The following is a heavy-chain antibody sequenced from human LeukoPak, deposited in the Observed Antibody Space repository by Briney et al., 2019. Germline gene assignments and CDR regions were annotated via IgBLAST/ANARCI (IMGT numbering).Heavy chain of an antibody. CDR2: IKQDGSEK. Sequence: AGSMRLSCAASGFTFSSYWMSWVRQAPRKGMEWVANIKQDGSEKYYVDSVKDRFTISRDNAKNSLYLQMNSLRAEDTAVYYCARDGPAGRWLQSGGYYFGYWGQGTMVTVSS. D-gene: IGHD5-24*01. J-gene: IGHJ4*02. CDR3: ARDGPAGRWLQSGGYYFGY. V-gene: IGHV3-7*01. CDR1: GFTFSSYW.